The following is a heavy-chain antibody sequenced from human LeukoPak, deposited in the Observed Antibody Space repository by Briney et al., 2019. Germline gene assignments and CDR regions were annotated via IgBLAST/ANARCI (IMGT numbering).Heavy chain of an antibody. CDR3: ARGRGGYSYVGVADFDY. CDR2: IYYSGST. Sequence: MASETLSLTCTVSGGSISSGGYYWSWIRQHPGKGLEWIGYIYYSGSTYYNPSLKSRVTISVDTSKNQFSLKLSSVTAADTAVYYCARGRGGYSYVGVADFDYWGQGTLVTVSS. D-gene: IGHD5-18*01. CDR1: GGSISSGGYY. J-gene: IGHJ4*02. V-gene: IGHV4-31*03.